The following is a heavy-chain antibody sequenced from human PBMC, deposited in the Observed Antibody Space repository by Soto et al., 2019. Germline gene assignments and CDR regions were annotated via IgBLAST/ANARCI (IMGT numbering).Heavy chain of an antibody. CDR1: GYIFAKNY. J-gene: IGHJ6*02. D-gene: IGHD6-13*01. V-gene: IGHV1-46*01. Sequence: QVQLVQSGAEAKKPGASVGISCKASGYIFAKNYMYWVRQAPGQGPEWMGLINPSDGSSINAQKFQGRLTITSDTSTGTVYMDLSGLRPEDTAVYFCARGQTIAAALSMDVWGQGTTVIVSS. CDR2: INPSDGSS. CDR3: ARGQTIAAALSMDV.